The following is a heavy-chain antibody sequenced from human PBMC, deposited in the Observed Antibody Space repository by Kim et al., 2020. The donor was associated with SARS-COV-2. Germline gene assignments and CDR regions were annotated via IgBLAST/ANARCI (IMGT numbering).Heavy chain of an antibody. V-gene: IGHV3-48*02. CDR1: GFTFSSYS. J-gene: IGHJ5*02. Sequence: GGSLRLSCAASGFTFSSYSMNWVRQAPGKGLEWVSYISSSSSTIYYADSVKGRFTISRDNAKNSLYLQMNSLRDEDTAVYYCARGRRQQLIPFNWFDPWGQGTLVTFSS. CDR2: ISSSSSTI. D-gene: IGHD6-13*01. CDR3: ARGRRQQLIPFNWFDP.